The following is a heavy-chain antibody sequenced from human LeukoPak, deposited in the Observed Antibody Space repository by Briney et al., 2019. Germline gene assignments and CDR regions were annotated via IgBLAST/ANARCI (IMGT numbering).Heavy chain of an antibody. CDR2: IYTSGST. CDR1: GGSISSGSYY. J-gene: IGHJ3*02. V-gene: IGHV4-61*02. Sequence: MPSQTLSLTCTVSGGSISSGSYYWSWIRQLAGKGLEWIGRIYTSGSTNYNPSLKSRVTISVDTSKNQFSLKLSSVTAADTAVYYCARFYYYDSSGSDAFDIWGQGTMVTVSS. D-gene: IGHD3-22*01. CDR3: ARFYYYDSSGSDAFDI.